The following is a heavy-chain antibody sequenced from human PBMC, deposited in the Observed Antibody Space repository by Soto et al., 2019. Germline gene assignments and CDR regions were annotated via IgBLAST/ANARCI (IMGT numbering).Heavy chain of an antibody. D-gene: IGHD3-10*01. Sequence: PSETLSLTCTVSGVSISGGGFYWSWIRQHPGKGLEWIGYIYYIGSTYYDPSLKSRVTMSLDTSENQFSLKLSSVTAADTAVYYCARVYNNAFDIWGQGTMVTVSS. CDR1: GVSISGGGFY. CDR3: ARVYNNAFDI. CDR2: IYYIGST. V-gene: IGHV4-31*03. J-gene: IGHJ3*02.